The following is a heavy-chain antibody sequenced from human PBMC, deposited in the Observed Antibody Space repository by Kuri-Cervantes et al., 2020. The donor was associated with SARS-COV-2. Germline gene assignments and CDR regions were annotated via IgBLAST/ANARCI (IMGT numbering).Heavy chain of an antibody. CDR1: GFTFSNAW. CDR3: ARRGGYLPPDAFDI. D-gene: IGHD3-16*02. V-gene: IGHV3-48*01. Sequence: GESLKISCAASGFTFSNAWMSWVRQAPGKGLEWVSYISSSSSTIYYADSVKGRFTISRDNAKNSLYVQMNSLRAEDTAVYYCARRGGYLPPDAFDIWGQGTMVTVSS. J-gene: IGHJ3*02. CDR2: ISSSSSTI.